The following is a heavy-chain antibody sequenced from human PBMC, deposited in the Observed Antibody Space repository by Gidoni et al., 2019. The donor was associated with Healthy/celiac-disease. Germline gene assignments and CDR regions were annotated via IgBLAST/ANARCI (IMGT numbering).Heavy chain of an antibody. CDR2: ISWNSGSI. D-gene: IGHD6-13*01. V-gene: IGHV3-9*01. CDR1: GFPFDDYA. J-gene: IGHJ6*02. CDR3: AKGKSSWYANYYGMDV. Sequence: EVQLVESGGGLVQPGRSLRLYCAASGFPFDDYAMHWVRQAPGKGLEWVSGISWNSGSIGYADSVKGRFTISRDNAKNSLYLQMNSLRAEDTALYYCAKGKSSWYANYYGMDVWGQGPTVTVSS.